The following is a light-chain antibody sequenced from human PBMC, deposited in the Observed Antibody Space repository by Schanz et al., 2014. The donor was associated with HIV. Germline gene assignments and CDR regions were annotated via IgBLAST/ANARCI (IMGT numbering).Light chain of an antibody. V-gene: IGLV1-40*01. CDR2: GNT. Sequence: QSVLTQPPSVSGAPGQRVTISCTGNSFNIGAGYDVHWYQQLPGTAPKLLIYGNTNRPSGVPDRFSVSKSGTSASLAITGLQAEDEADYYCQSYDSSLRKVFGGGTQLTVL. CDR3: QSYDSSLRKV. J-gene: IGLJ3*02. CDR1: SFNIGAGYD.